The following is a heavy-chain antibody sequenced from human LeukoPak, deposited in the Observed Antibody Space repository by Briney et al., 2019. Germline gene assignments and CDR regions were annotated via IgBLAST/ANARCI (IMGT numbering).Heavy chain of an antibody. CDR2: IIPILGIA. CDR1: GGTFSSYA. V-gene: IGHV1-69*04. J-gene: IGHJ4*02. Sequence: GASVTVSCKASGGTFSSYAISWVRQAPGQGLEWMGRIIPILGIANYAQKFQGRVTITADKSTSTAYMELSSLRSEDTAVYYCARDQVEMATIGGYWGQGTLVTVSS. D-gene: IGHD5-24*01. CDR3: ARDQVEMATIGGY.